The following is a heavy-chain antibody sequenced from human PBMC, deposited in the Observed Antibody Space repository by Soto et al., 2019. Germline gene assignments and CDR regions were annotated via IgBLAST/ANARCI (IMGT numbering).Heavy chain of an antibody. V-gene: IGHV1-69*01. CDR3: AGGDETFGGVVATFDY. J-gene: IGHJ4*02. CDR2: IIPLFGAP. Sequence: QVQLVQSGAEVKKPGSSVTVSCKASGVTFSNYAISWVRQAPGQGLEWMGAIIPLFGAPNYAQKFQGRVTITADESTSTAYMELSSLMSEDTAVYFSAGGDETFGGVVATFDYWGQGTLVTVSS. CDR1: GVTFSNYA. D-gene: IGHD3-16*02.